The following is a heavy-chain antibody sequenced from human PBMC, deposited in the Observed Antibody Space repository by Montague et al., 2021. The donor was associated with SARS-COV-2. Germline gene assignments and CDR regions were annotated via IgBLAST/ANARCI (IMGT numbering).Heavy chain of an antibody. CDR3: ARIWGATRGDAFDI. CDR2: XRWXDDK. D-gene: IGHD1-26*01. Sequence: PALVKPTQTLTLTCTFSGFSLSTSGMCVSWIRQPPGKALEWLALXRWXDDKYYSTSLKTRLTISKDTSKNPVVLTTTNMDPVDTATYYCARIWGATRGDAFDIWGQGTMVTVSS. V-gene: IGHV2-70*01. CDR1: GFSLSTSGMC. J-gene: IGHJ3*02.